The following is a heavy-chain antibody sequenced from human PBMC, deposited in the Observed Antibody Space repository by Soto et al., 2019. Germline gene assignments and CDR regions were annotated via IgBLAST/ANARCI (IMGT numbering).Heavy chain of an antibody. V-gene: IGHV3-74*01. CDR2: IGLDGSST. Sequence: GGSLRLSCAASGFTFSSYWMHWIRQAPGMGLVWVPRIGLDGSSTGYADSVKGRFTVSRDNAKKTLYLDMNSLRPEDTAVYYCARSFTELATNLIDYWGHGTLVTVSS. CDR1: GFTFSSYW. D-gene: IGHD5-12*01. CDR3: ARSFTELATNLIDY. J-gene: IGHJ4*01.